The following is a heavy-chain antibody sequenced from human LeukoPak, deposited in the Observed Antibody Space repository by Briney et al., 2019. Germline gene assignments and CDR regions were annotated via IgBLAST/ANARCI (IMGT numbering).Heavy chain of an antibody. CDR3: AREDLLTSWVYYFDY. CDR1: GFTFSSYA. V-gene: IGHV3-7*01. Sequence: GGSLRLSCAASGFTFSSYAMSWVRQAPGKGLEWVANIKQDGSEKYYVDSVKGRFTISRDNAKNSLYLQMNSLRAEDTAVYYCAREDLLTSWVYYFDYWGQGTLVTVSS. D-gene: IGHD1-1*01. J-gene: IGHJ4*02. CDR2: IKQDGSEK.